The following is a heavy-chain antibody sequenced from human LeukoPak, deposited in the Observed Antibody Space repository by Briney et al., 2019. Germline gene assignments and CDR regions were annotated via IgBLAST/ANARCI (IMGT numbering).Heavy chain of an antibody. D-gene: IGHD4-17*01. CDR2: MNPNSGNT. CDR1: GYTFTSYD. CDR3: ARARRGLTVTTLDPKYYYYYMDV. Sequence: GASVKVSCKASGYTFTSYDINWVRQATGQGLEWMGWMNPNSGNTGYAQKFQGRVTMTRNTSISTAYMELSSLRSEDTAVYYCARARRGLTVTTLDPKYYYYYMDVWGKGTTVTVSS. V-gene: IGHV1-8*01. J-gene: IGHJ6*03.